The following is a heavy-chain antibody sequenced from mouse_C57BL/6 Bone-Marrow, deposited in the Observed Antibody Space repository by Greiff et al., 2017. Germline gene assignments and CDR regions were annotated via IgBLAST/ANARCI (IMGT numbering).Heavy chain of an antibody. V-gene: IGHV1-59*01. CDR2: IDPSDSYT. CDR1: GYTFTSYW. D-gene: IGHD1-2*01. CDR3: ARNTTAPFDY. J-gene: IGHJ2*01. Sequence: VQLQQPGAELVRPGTSVKLSCKASGYTFTSYWMHWVKQRPGQGLEWIGVIDPSDSYTNYNQKFKGKATLTVDTSSSTAYMQLSSLTSEDSAVYYCARNTTAPFDYWGQGTTLTVSS.